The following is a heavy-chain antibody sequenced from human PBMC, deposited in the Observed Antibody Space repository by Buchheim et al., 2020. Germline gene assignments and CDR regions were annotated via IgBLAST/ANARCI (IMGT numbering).Heavy chain of an antibody. Sequence: QVQLVESGGGVVQPGRSLRLSCAASGFTFSSYGMHWVRQAPGKGLEWVAVIWYDGSNKYYADSVKGRFTISRDNSKNTLYLQMNSLRAEDTAVYYCARVKSLIWFGELRDAFDIWGQGT. CDR3: ARVKSLIWFGELRDAFDI. CDR1: GFTFSSYG. D-gene: IGHD3-10*01. V-gene: IGHV3-33*01. CDR2: IWYDGSNK. J-gene: IGHJ3*02.